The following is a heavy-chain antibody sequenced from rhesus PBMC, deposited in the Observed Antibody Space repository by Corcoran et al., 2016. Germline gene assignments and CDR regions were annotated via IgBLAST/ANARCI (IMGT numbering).Heavy chain of an antibody. V-gene: IGHV4-147*01. CDR3: ARDVPRGSNRDY. CDR1: GGSISDSYY. D-gene: IGHD2-15*01. CDR2: SYGSVGSP. J-gene: IGHJ4*01. Sequence: QVQLQESGPGLVKPSETLSLTCTVSGGSISDSYYWSWIRQSPGKGLEWMGRSYGSVGSPNHNPSRSSRGTSSRDTSKNQFSLRLSAGTAADTALYYCARDVPRGSNRDYWGQGVLVTVSS.